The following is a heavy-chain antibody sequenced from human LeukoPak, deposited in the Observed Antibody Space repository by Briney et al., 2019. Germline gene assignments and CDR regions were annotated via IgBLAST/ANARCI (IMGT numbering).Heavy chain of an antibody. V-gene: IGHV3-33*01. J-gene: IGHJ3*02. CDR3: ARDPSRSFDI. D-gene: IGHD4-17*01. Sequence: GGSLRLSCAASGFTFSSYGMHWVRQAPGKGLEWVAAIWYDGSNKYYTDSVKGRFTISRDDSKSTLYLQMNGLGAEDTAVYYCARDPSRSFDIWGQGTMVTVSS. CDR1: GFTFSSYG. CDR2: IWYDGSNK.